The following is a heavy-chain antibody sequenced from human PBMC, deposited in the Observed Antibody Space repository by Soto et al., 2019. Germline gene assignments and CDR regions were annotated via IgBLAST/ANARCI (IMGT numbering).Heavy chain of an antibody. CDR2: IVVGSGNT. D-gene: IGHD4-17*01. Sequence: RASVKVSCKASGFTFTSSAVQWVRQARGQRLEWIGWIVVGSGNTNYAQKFQERVTITRDMSTSTAYMELSSLRSEDTAVYYCAADGDYGDYFDYWGQGTLVTVSS. CDR3: AADGDYGDYFDY. V-gene: IGHV1-58*01. J-gene: IGHJ4*02. CDR1: GFTFTSSA.